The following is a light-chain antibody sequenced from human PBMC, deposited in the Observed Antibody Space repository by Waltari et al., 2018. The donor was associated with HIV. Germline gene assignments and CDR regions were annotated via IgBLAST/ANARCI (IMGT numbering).Light chain of an antibody. CDR2: DRN. J-gene: IGLJ2*01. CDR3: GTCDTSLSVGS. Sequence: QSVLTQPPSVSAAPGQKVIISCSGGYSNIGKSSVSWYQQLPGTAPKLLIHDRNSRPSGIPDRFPGPKSGTSPTLAITGLQSADEADDFCGTCDTSLSVGSVGGGTKLTVL. V-gene: IGLV1-51*01. CDR1: YSNIGKSS.